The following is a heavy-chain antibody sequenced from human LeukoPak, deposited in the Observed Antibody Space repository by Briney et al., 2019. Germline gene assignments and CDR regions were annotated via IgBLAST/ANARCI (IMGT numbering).Heavy chain of an antibody. Sequence: PGGSLRLSCAASGFTFSSYGMHWVRQAPGKGLEWVAVIWYDGSNKYYADSVKGRFTISRDNSKNTLYLQMNSLRAEDTAVYYCAKDLHGEQDLGYWGQGTLVTVSS. CDR3: AKDLHGEQDLGY. CDR2: IWYDGSNK. V-gene: IGHV3-30*02. J-gene: IGHJ4*02. D-gene: IGHD4-17*01. CDR1: GFTFSSYG.